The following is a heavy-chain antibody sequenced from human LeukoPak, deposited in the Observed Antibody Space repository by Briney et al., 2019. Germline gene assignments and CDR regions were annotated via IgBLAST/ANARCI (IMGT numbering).Heavy chain of an antibody. CDR1: GGSISSYY. V-gene: IGHV4-59*01. J-gene: IGHJ4*02. D-gene: IGHD3-3*01. CDR2: IYYSGST. Sequence: SETLSLTCTVSGGSISSYYWSWIRQPPGKGLEWIGYIYYSGSTNYNPSLKSRVTISVDTSKNQFSLKLSSVTAADTAVYYCARLADFWSGSGYWGQGTLVTVSS. CDR3: ARLADFWSGSGY.